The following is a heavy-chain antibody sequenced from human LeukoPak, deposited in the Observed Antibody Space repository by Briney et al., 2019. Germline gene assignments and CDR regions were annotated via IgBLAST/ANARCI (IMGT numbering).Heavy chain of an antibody. Sequence: SETLSLTCTVSGGSVSSYYWSWIRQPPGKGLEWIGYIYYSGSTNYNPSLKSRVTISVDTSKNQFSLKLSSVTAADTAVYYCARGVGATITPDFDYWGQGTLVTVSS. J-gene: IGHJ4*02. CDR2: IYYSGST. D-gene: IGHD1-26*01. CDR3: ARGVGATITPDFDY. CDR1: GGSVSSYY. V-gene: IGHV4-59*02.